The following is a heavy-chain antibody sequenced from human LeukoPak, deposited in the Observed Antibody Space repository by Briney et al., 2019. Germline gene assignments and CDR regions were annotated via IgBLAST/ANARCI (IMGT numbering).Heavy chain of an antibody. J-gene: IGHJ3*01. D-gene: IGHD3-3*01. Sequence: PGGSLRLSCEVSGFTVSTDYMTWIRQAPGKGLVWVSIIHSGCATFYADSVKGRFTILRDTSKNTLFLQMNNLSAEDPAVYYCARGYDFWSGSSSGVFDVWGQGTMVSVSS. V-gene: IGHV3-53*01. CDR2: IHSGCAT. CDR1: GFTVSTDY. CDR3: ARGYDFWSGSSSGVFDV.